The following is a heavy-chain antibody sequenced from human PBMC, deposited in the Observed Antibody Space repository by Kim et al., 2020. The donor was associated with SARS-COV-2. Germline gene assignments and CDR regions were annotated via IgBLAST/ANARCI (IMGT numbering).Heavy chain of an antibody. J-gene: IGHJ4*02. D-gene: IGHD3-3*01. V-gene: IGHV4-34*01. Sequence: YNPSLKSRVTRSVDTSKNQFSLKLSSVTAADTAVYYCARKLDFWSGYFDYWGQGTLVTVSS. CDR3: ARKLDFWSGYFDY.